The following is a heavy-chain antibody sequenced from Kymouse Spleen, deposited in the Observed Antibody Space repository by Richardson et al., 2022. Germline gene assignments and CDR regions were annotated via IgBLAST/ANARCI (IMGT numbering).Heavy chain of an antibody. J-gene: IGHJ6*02. Sequence: QVQLVESGGGVVQPGRSLRLSCAASGFTFSSYGMHWVRQAPGKGLEWVAVIWYDGSNKYYADSVKGRFTISRDNSKNTLYLQMNSLRAEDTAVYYCARERSGSYYYYGMDVWGQGTTVTVSS. V-gene: IGHV3-33*01. CDR2: IWYDGSNK. D-gene: IGHD1-26*01. CDR3: ARERSGSYYYYGMDV. CDR1: GFTFSSYG.